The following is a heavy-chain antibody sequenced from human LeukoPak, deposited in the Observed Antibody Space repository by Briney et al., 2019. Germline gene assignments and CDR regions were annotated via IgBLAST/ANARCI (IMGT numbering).Heavy chain of an antibody. V-gene: IGHV1-24*01. D-gene: IGHD1-26*01. J-gene: IGHJ4*02. CDR1: GYTLTELS. CDR2: FDPEDGET. CDR3: ASNPVGATTFGY. Sequence: ASVKVSCKVSGYTLTELSMHWVRQAPGKGLEWMGGFDPEDGETIYAQKFQGRVTMTEDTSTDTAYMELSSLRSEDTAVYYCASNPVGATTFGYWGQGTLVTISS.